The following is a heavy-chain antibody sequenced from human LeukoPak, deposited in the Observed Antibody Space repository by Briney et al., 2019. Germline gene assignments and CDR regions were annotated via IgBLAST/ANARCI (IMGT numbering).Heavy chain of an antibody. CDR2: ISDSGGST. D-gene: IGHD6-13*01. Sequence: GGSLRLSCEASGFTFSSYAVSWVRQAPGKELAWVSAISDSGGSTQYADSVKGRFTISRDNSKNTLYLQMNSLIAEDTAVYYCAQGSSNWRDYSYFDYWGQGTLVTVSS. J-gene: IGHJ4*02. CDR3: AQGSSNWRDYSYFDY. V-gene: IGHV3-23*01. CDR1: GFTFSSYA.